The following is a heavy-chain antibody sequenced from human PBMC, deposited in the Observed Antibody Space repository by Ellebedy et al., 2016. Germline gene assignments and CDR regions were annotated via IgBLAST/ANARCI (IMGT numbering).Heavy chain of an antibody. V-gene: IGHV3-7*01. Sequence: GESLKISXAASGFTFSDYSLNWVRQAPGKGLEWVANIKQDGSEKYYVDSVKGRFTISRDNAKNSLYLQMNSLRAEDTAVYYCARVSRYDILTGYYTRFDYWGQGTLVTVSS. J-gene: IGHJ4*02. D-gene: IGHD3-9*01. CDR2: IKQDGSEK. CDR3: ARVSRYDILTGYYTRFDY. CDR1: GFTFSDYS.